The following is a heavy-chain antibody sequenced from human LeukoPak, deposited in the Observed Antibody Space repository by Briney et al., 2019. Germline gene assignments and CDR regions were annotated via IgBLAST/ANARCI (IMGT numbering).Heavy chain of an antibody. J-gene: IGHJ6*02. V-gene: IGHV4-4*07. Sequence: ADTLTLTCTVSGGSFTNYYWSWIRQPAGKGLEGMWRFYTSGSTSYNPSLKNRGTMSVDTSKNQFSLKLSSVTAADTAVYYCARGCSSTSCWLRMDVWGQGTTVTVSS. CDR2: FYTSGST. D-gene: IGHD2-2*01. CDR1: GGSFTNYY. CDR3: ARGCSSTSCWLRMDV.